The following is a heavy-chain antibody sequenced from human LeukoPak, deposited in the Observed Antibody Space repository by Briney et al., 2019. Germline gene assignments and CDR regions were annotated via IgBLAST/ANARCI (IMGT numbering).Heavy chain of an antibody. CDR1: GYSISSGYY. Sequence: SETLSLTCAVSGYSISSGYYWGWIRQPPGKGLEWIGSICHSGSTYYNPSLKSRVTISVDTSKNQFSLKLSSVTAADTAVYYCARDDTSGYSYGVYFDYWGQGTLVTVSS. D-gene: IGHD5-18*01. CDR2: ICHSGST. CDR3: ARDDTSGYSYGVYFDY. J-gene: IGHJ4*02. V-gene: IGHV4-38-2*02.